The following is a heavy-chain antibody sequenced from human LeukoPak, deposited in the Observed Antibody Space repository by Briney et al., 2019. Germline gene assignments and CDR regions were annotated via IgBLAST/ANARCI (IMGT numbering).Heavy chain of an antibody. J-gene: IGHJ4*02. CDR2: IDSGGGT. CDR1: GFTVSSDY. D-gene: IGHD5-18*01. Sequence: GGSLRLSCAASGFTVSSDYMSWVRQAPGKGLEWVSVIDSGGGTYYADSVKGRFTISRDNSKNTLYLQMNSLRVEDTAVYYCARDTAVDCWGQGTLVTVSS. V-gene: IGHV3-53*01. CDR3: ARDTAVDC.